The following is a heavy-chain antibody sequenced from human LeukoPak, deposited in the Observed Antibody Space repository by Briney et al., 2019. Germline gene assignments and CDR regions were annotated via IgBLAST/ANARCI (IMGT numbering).Heavy chain of an antibody. CDR2: ISAYNGNT. D-gene: IGHD1/OR15-1a*01. J-gene: IGHJ4*02. CDR3: ARAPGTTFDY. Sequence: ASVKVSCKASGYTFTSYGISWVRQAPGQGLEWMGWISAYNGNTNYAQKLQGRVTITRDTSASTAYMELSSLRSEDTAVYYCARAPGTTFDYWGQGTLVTVSS. V-gene: IGHV1-18*01. CDR1: GYTFTSYG.